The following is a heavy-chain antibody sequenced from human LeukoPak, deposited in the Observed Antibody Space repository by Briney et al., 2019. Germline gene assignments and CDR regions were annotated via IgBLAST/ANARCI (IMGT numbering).Heavy chain of an antibody. CDR1: GFTFSTYA. Sequence: GGSLRLSCAASGFTFSTYAITWVRQGPGKGLEWVSAIRPDSDRTCYANSVRGRFTISRDNSKDTVYLQINGLRVEDTAVYYCAREQSGTRGWYTVDYWGQGTLVTVSS. CDR2: IRPDSDRT. D-gene: IGHD6-19*01. V-gene: IGHV3-23*01. CDR3: AREQSGTRGWYTVDY. J-gene: IGHJ4*02.